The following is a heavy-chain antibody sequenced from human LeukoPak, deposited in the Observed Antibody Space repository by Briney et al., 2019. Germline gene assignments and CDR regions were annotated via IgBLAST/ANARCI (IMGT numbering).Heavy chain of an antibody. Sequence: ASVKVSCKASGYTFTSYDINWVRQATGQGLEWMGWMNPNSGNTGYAQKFQGRVTMTRNTSISTAYMELSSLRSEDTAVYYCARGPRPVVPAAIRGYFDYWGQGTLVTVSS. V-gene: IGHV1-8*01. CDR3: ARGPRPVVPAAIRGYFDY. J-gene: IGHJ4*02. CDR1: GYTFTSYD. D-gene: IGHD2-2*02. CDR2: MNPNSGNT.